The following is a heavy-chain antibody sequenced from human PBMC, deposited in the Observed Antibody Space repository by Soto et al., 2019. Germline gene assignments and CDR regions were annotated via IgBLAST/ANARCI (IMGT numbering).Heavy chain of an antibody. CDR3: ARHATYYDILSGYYFDY. V-gene: IGHV5-51*07. CDR1: GYSFTSYW. D-gene: IGHD3-9*01. Sequence: GESLKISCKVSGYSFTSYWIAWVHQMPGKGLEWMAIINPGDSETKYSPSFEGQVIISADKSINTAYLQWSSLKASDTAMYYCARHATYYDILSGYYFDYWGQGTQVTVSS. J-gene: IGHJ4*02. CDR2: INPGDSET.